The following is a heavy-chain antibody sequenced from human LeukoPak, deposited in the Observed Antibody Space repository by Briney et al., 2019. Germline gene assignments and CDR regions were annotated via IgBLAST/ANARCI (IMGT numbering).Heavy chain of an antibody. J-gene: IGHJ6*03. Sequence: SETLSLTCTVSGGSISSSSYYWGWIRQPPGKGLEWIGSIYYSGSTYYNPSLKSRVTISVDTSNNQFSLKLSSVTAADAAVYCCASLYGGNSYYYYYYYMDVWGKGTTVTISS. CDR2: IYYSGST. D-gene: IGHD4-23*01. CDR1: GGSISSSSYY. V-gene: IGHV4-39*07. CDR3: ASLYGGNSYYYYYYYMDV.